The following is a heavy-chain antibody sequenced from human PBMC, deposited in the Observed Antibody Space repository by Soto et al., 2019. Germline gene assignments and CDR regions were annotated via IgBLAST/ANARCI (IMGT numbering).Heavy chain of an antibody. V-gene: IGHV3-23*01. J-gene: IGHJ4*02. D-gene: IGHD2-8*02. Sequence: PVGSLRLSCAASGFPFVNFAMSWVRQAPGKGLEWVSSIDRSGDITFYAGSVKDRFSISRDNSRNTLFLLMNNLRADDSAMYYCTKASRAYEPTGLLFDSWCPRTLVTVFS. CDR2: IDRSGDIT. CDR3: TKASRAYEPTGLLFDS. CDR1: GFPFVNFA.